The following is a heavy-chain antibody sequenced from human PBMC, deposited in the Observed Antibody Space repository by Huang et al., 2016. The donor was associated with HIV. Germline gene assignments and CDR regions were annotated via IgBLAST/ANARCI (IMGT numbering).Heavy chain of an antibody. V-gene: IGHV4-34*01. CDR3: ARGQGGYYYYYMDV. J-gene: IGHJ6*03. CDR1: GCSFSGYY. CDR2: INHSEST. Sequence: QVQLQQWGTGLLRPSETLSLTCAVYGCSFSGYYGTWIRQPPGKGLVWIGEINHSESTNYNPSLKSRVTISVDASRNQFSLTLTSVTAADTAVYYCARGQGGYYYYYMDVWGKGTTVTVSS.